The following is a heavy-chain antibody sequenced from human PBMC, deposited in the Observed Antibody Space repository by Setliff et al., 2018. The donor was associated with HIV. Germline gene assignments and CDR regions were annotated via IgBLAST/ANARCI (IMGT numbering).Heavy chain of an antibody. D-gene: IGHD6-19*01. CDR1: GYSISSVSY. CDR3: ARESTDSSGYYRGYFDY. J-gene: IGHJ4*02. Sequence: SETLSPTCTVSGYSISSVSYWGWIRQPPGKGLEWIGSIYHSGTTYYNPSLKSRVTISVDTSKNQFSLKLSSVTAADTAVYYCARESTDSSGYYRGYFDYWGQGTLVTVSS. CDR2: IYHSGTT. V-gene: IGHV4-38-2*02.